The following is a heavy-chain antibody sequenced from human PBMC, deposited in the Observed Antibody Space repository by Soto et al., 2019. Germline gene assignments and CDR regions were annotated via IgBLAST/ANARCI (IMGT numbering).Heavy chain of an antibody. CDR3: ARGYPEYSYGPELYGFLDY. Sequence: GASVKVSCKASGGTFSSYAISWVRQAPGQGLEWMGGIIPIFGTANYAQKFQGRVTITADESTSTAYMELSSLRSEDTAVYYCARGYPEYSYGPELYGFLDYWGQGTLVTVSS. V-gene: IGHV1-69*13. CDR1: GGTFSSYA. J-gene: IGHJ4*02. D-gene: IGHD5-18*01. CDR2: IIPIFGTA.